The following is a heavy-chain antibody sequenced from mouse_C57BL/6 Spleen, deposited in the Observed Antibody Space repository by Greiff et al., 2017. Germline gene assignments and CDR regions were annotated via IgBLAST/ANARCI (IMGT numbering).Heavy chain of an antibody. D-gene: IGHD1-1*01. J-gene: IGHJ4*01. CDR1: GYTFTSYW. V-gene: IGHV1-59*01. CDR2: IDPSDSYT. Sequence: QVQLQQPGAELVRPGTSVKLSCKASGYTFTSYWMHWVKQRPGQGLEWIGVIDPSDSYTNYNQQFKGKATLTVDTSSRTPYMQLRSLTSEDSAVYYCARPFITTIEATDYYAIDDWGQGTSVTVSS. CDR3: ARPFITTIEATDYYAIDD.